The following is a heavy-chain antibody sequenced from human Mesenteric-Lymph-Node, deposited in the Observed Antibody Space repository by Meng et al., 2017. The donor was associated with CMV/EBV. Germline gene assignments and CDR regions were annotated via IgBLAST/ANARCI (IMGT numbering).Heavy chain of an antibody. V-gene: IGHV3-66*02. CDR1: GFTVSSNY. J-gene: IGHJ6*02. Sequence: GESLKISCAASGFTVSSNYMSWVRQAPGKGLEWVSVIYSGGSTYYADSVKGRFTISRDNSKNTLYLQMNSLRAEDTAVYYCARDEVVPAASYYYGMDVWGQGTTVTVSS. CDR2: IYSGGST. CDR3: ARDEVVPAASYYYGMDV. D-gene: IGHD2-2*01.